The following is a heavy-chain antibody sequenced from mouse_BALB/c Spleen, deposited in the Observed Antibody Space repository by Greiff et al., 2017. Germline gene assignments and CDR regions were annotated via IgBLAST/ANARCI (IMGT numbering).Heavy chain of an antibody. CDR3: ARNGDGSSLYRYFDV. CDR1: GFSLTSYG. V-gene: IGHV2-9*02. J-gene: IGHJ1*01. D-gene: IGHD1-1*01. Sequence: QVQLKESGPGLVAPSQSLSITCTVSGFSLTSYGVHWVRQPPGKGLEWLGVIWAGGSTNYNSALMSRLSISKDNSKSQVFLKMNSLQTDDTAMYYCARNGDGSSLYRYFDVWGAGTTVTVSS. CDR2: IWAGGST.